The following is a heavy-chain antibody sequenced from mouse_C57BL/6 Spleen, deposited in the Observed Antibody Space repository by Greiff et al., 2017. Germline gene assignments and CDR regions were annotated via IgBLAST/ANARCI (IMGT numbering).Heavy chain of an antibody. CDR2: IDPEDGDT. D-gene: IGHD1-1*01. J-gene: IGHJ2*01. CDR1: GFNIKDYY. CDR3: TTGGYGSSPLGY. Sequence: EVQLQQSGAELVRPGASVKLSCTASGFNIKDYYMHWVKQRPEQGLEWIGRIDPEDGDTEYAPKFQGKATMTADTSSNTAYLQLSSLTSEDTAVYYCTTGGYGSSPLGYWGQGTTLTVSS. V-gene: IGHV14-1*01.